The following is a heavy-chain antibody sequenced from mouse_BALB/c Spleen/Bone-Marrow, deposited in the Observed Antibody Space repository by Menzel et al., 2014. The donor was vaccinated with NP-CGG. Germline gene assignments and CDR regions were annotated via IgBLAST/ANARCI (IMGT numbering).Heavy chain of an antibody. D-gene: IGHD1-1*01. CDR3: TGGSGRLWFFDV. CDR2: IRTKADNHAT. Sequence: EVKLVESGGGLVQPGGSMKLSCAASGFTFSDAWLDWVRQSPEKGLEWVAEIRTKADNHATYYTESVKGRFTISGDDSKSGVYLKMISVIADETCVVYCTGGSGRLWFFDVWGAGTAVTVSS. J-gene: IGHJ1*01. V-gene: IGHV6-6*01. CDR1: GFTFSDAW.